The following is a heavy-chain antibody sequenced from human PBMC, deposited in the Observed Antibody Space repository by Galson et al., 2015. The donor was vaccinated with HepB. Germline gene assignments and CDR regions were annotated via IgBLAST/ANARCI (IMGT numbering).Heavy chain of an antibody. CDR2: ISPHNRYT. D-gene: IGHD2-15*01. V-gene: IGHV1-18*01. Sequence: SAKVSCKASGYTFSSYSITWVRQAPGQGLEWVGWISPHNRYTNYAQNFQGRVTMTTDTSTSTAYMELKSLISDDTAVYCCARGALVVAVGATENNWVDPWGRGTLVTVSS. J-gene: IGHJ5*02. CDR1: GYTFSSYS. CDR3: ARGALVVAVGATENNWVDP.